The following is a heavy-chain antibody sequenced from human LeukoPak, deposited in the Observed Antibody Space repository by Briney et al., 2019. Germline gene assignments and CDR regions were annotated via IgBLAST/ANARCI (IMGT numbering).Heavy chain of an antibody. V-gene: IGHV3-30*02. CDR2: IRYDGSNK. Sequence: PGGSLRLSCAASGFTFSSYGMHWVRQAPGKGLEWVAFIRYDGSNKYYADSVRGRFTISRDNAKNSLYLQMNSLRPEDTAVYYCARDPYSGNYGAYYYYMDVWGKGTTVTISS. J-gene: IGHJ6*03. CDR3: ARDPYSGNYGAYYYYMDV. D-gene: IGHD1-26*01. CDR1: GFTFSSYG.